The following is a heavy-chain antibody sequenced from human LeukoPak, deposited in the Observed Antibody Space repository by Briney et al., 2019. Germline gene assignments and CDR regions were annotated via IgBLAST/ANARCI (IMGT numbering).Heavy chain of an antibody. V-gene: IGHV3-23*01. Sequence: PGGSLRLSCAASGFTFSSYAMSWVRQAPGQGLEWVSRISSDGSSTTYADSVKGRFTISRDTSKNTPYLQMNSLRAEDTAVYYCAKDRAMVRGVTYFDYWGQGPMVSVSS. D-gene: IGHD3-10*01. CDR2: ISSDGSST. J-gene: IGHJ4*02. CDR3: AKDRAMVRGVTYFDY. CDR1: GFTFSSYA.